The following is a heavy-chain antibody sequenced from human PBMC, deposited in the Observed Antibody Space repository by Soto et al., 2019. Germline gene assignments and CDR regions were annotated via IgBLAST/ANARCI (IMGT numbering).Heavy chain of an antibody. CDR1: GYSFTSYW. V-gene: IGHV5-10-1*01. D-gene: IGHD3-10*01. Sequence: EVQLVQSGAEVKKHGESLRISCKGSGYSFTSYWISWVRQMPGKGLEWMGRIDPSDSYTNYSPSFQGHVTISADKSISTAYLQWSSLKASDTAMYYCARVITMVRGVIYYGMDVWGQGTTVTVSS. CDR2: IDPSDSYT. J-gene: IGHJ6*02. CDR3: ARVITMVRGVIYYGMDV.